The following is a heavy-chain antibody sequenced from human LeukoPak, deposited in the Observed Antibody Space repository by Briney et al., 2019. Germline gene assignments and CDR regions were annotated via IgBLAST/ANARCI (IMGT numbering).Heavy chain of an antibody. CDR1: GYTFTSYG. V-gene: IGHV1-18*01. D-gene: IGHD3-10*01. CDR3: SRGDGSGSYRYFDY. CDR2: ISTYNGNT. Sequence: GASVKVSCKASGYTFTSYGINWVRQAPGQGLEWMGWISTYNGNTNYAQKLQGRVTMTTDTSASTAYLDLRSLRSDDTAVYYCSRGDGSGSYRYFDYWGQGTLVTVSS. J-gene: IGHJ4*02.